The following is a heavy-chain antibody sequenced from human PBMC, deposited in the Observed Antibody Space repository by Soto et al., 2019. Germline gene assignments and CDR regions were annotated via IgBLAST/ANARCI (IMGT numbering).Heavy chain of an antibody. Sequence: ITLKESGPPLVKPTQTLTLTCTSSGFSLSTSGVGVGWVSQPPGRALEWLALIYWYDDKRYSPSLKSRLTITKDTSKNPVVLTMTNMDPVDTGSYYWAHSDLPGSGSYPYWGQGTLGPGSS. CDR2: IYWYDDK. J-gene: IGHJ4*02. V-gene: IGHV2-5*01. CDR1: GFSLSTSGVG. CDR3: AHSDLPGSGSYPY. D-gene: IGHD3-10*01.